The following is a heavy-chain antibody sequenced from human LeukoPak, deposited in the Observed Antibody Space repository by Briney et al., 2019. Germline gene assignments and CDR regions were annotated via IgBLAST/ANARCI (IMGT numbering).Heavy chain of an antibody. J-gene: IGHJ6*03. V-gene: IGHV4-34*01. CDR2: INHSGST. CDR3: ARHGGLWFGEFYYYYYMDV. D-gene: IGHD3-10*01. Sequence: GSLRLSCAASGFTFSSYWMSWVRQPPGKGLEWIGEINHSGSTNYNPSLKSRVTISVDTSKNQFSLKLSSVTAADTAVYYCARHGGLWFGEFYYYYYMDVWGKGTTVTISS. CDR1: GFTFSSYW.